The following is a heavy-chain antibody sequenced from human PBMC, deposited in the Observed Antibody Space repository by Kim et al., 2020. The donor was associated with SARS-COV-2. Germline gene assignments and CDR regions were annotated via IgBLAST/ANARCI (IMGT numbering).Heavy chain of an antibody. CDR2: ISYDGSNK. V-gene: IGHV3-30*04. CDR3: ARPPSRYRNGVADY. D-gene: IGHD3-3*01. CDR1: GFTFSSYA. Sequence: GGSLRLSCAASGFTFSSYAMHWVRQAPGKGLEWVAVISYDGSNKYYADSVKGRFTISRDNSKNTLYLQMNSLRAEDTAVYYCARPPSRYRNGVADYWGQG. J-gene: IGHJ4*02.